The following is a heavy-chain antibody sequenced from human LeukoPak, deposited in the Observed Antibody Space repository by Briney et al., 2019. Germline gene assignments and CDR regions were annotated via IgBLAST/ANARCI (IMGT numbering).Heavy chain of an antibody. V-gene: IGHV3-33*01. CDR2: IWYDGSNK. Sequence: PGRSLRLSCAASGFTFSSYGMHWVRQAPGEGLEWVAVIWYDGSNKYYADSVKGRFTISRDNSKNTLYLQMNSLRAEDTAVYYCARDLRHYYDRRGNGMDVWGQGTTVTVSS. J-gene: IGHJ6*02. D-gene: IGHD3-22*01. CDR1: GFTFSSYG. CDR3: ARDLRHYYDRRGNGMDV.